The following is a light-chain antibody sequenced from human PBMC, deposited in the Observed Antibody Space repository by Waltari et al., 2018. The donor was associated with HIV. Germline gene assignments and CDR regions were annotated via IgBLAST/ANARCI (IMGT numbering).Light chain of an antibody. Sequence: QSVLPQPPSASGTPGQRVTISCSGRSANIGNTVYWYQQLPGTAPKVLIYRDNQRPSGVPDRFSGSRSGTSASLDVSGLRSEDEATYFCAAWDDILSGWVFGGGTKLTVL. V-gene: IGLV1-47*01. CDR3: AAWDDILSGWV. CDR2: RDN. J-gene: IGLJ3*02. CDR1: SANIGNT.